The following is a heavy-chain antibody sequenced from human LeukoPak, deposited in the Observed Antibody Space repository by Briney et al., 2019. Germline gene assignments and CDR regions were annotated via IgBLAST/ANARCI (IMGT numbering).Heavy chain of an antibody. CDR3: ARVPVIAAAALHFDY. J-gene: IGHJ4*02. CDR2: INYSGST. Sequence: SETLSLTCTVTGGSISSYYWSWIRQPPGKGLEWIGYINYSGSTNHNPSLKSRVTISVDTSKNQFSLKLNSVTAADTAMYCCARVPVIAAAALHFDYWGQGTLVTVSS. D-gene: IGHD6-13*01. CDR1: GGSISSYY. V-gene: IGHV4-59*01.